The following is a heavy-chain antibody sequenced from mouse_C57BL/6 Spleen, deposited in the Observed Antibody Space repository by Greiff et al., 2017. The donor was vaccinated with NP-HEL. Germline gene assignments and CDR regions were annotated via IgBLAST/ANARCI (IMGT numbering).Heavy chain of an antibody. CDR2: ISSGGDYI. Sequence: EVKLVESGEGLVKPGGSLKLSCAASGFTFSSYAMSWVRQTPGKGLEWVAYISSGGDYIYYADTVKGRFTISRDTARNTLNLQMSSLKSKDTAMYYCTREKSYGSRGAMDYWGQGTTVTVSS. V-gene: IGHV5-9-1*02. CDR1: GFTFSSYA. D-gene: IGHD1-1*01. CDR3: TREKSYGSRGAMDY. J-gene: IGHJ4*01.